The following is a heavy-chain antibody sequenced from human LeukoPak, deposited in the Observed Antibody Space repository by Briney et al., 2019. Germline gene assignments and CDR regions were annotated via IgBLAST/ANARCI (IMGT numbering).Heavy chain of an antibody. Sequence: GESLKISCKGSGYSFTSYWISWVRQMPGKGLEWMGRIDPSDSYTNYSPSFQGHVTISADKSISTAYLQWSSLKASDTAMYYCARTNEGQQLVLVNWFDPWGQGTLVTVSS. CDR2: IDPSDSYT. D-gene: IGHD6-13*01. V-gene: IGHV5-10-1*01. J-gene: IGHJ5*02. CDR3: ARTNEGQQLVLVNWFDP. CDR1: GYSFTSYW.